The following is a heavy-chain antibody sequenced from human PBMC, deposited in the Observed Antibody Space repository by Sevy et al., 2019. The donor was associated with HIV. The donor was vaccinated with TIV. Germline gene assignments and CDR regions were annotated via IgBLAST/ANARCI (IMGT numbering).Heavy chain of an antibody. V-gene: IGHV1-69*13. Sequence: ASVKVSCKASGGTFSSYAISWVRQAPGQGLEWMGGIIPIFGTANYAQKFQGRVTITADESTSTAYMELSSLRSEDTAVYYCAREDKVRRDTNYIDDAFDIWGQGTMVTVSS. D-gene: IGHD4-4*01. CDR3: AREDKVRRDTNYIDDAFDI. CDR1: GGTFSSYA. J-gene: IGHJ3*02. CDR2: IIPIFGTA.